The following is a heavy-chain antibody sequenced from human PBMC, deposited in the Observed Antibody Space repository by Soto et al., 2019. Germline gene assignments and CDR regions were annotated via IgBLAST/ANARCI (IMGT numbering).Heavy chain of an antibody. V-gene: IGHV4-30-4*01. CDR3: AREIMPLTNDWYFDL. D-gene: IGHD2-8*01. Sequence: QVQLQESGPGLVKPSETLSLTCTVSGGSISGGVHSWSWIRQPPGKGLEWIGHIFDSGSTYYNPFLKSQLIISVDTSKNQFSLRLSSVTAADTAVYYCAREIMPLTNDWYFDLWGRGTLVTVSS. CDR2: IFDSGST. CDR1: GGSISGGVHS. J-gene: IGHJ2*01.